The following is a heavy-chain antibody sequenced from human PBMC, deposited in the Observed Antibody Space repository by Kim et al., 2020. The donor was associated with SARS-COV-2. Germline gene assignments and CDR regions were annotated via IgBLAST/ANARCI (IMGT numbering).Heavy chain of an antibody. Sequence: KGRFTISRDNSKDTLSLQLNSLRDDDTALYYCAKAHANYFDSSGYFFDWWGQGTLVTVSS. J-gene: IGHJ4*02. V-gene: IGHV3-23*01. CDR3: AKAHANYFDSSGYFFDW. D-gene: IGHD3-22*01.